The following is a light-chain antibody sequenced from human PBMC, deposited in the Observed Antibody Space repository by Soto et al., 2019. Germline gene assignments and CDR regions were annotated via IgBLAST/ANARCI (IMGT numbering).Light chain of an antibody. Sequence: EIVLTQSPGTLSLSPGERATLSCRASQSVSSSYLAWYQQKPGQAPRLLIYGASSRATGLPDRFSGSGSGTDFTLTISRVEPEDFAVDYCQQYGKSPLVTFGQGTRLEIK. J-gene: IGKJ5*01. CDR3: QQYGKSPLVT. CDR1: QSVSSSY. V-gene: IGKV3-20*01. CDR2: GAS.